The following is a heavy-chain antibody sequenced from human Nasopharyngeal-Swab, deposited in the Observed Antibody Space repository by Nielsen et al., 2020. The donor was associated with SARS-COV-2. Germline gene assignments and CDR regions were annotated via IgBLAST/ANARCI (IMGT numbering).Heavy chain of an antibody. CDR2: INTNTGNP. V-gene: IGHV7-4-1*02. Sequence: WVRQAPGQGLEWMGWINTNTGNPTYAQGFTGRFVYSLDTSVSTAYLQISSLKAEDTAVYYCARGHDTSDYWGQGTLVTVSS. CDR3: ARGHDTSDY. J-gene: IGHJ4*02. D-gene: IGHD3-9*01.